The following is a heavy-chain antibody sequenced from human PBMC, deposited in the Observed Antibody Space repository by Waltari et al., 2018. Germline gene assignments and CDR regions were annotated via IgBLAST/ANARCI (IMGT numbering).Heavy chain of an antibody. J-gene: IGHJ4*02. V-gene: IGHV3-53*01. CDR3: TSPPTY. CDR2: VYPAGNT. Sequence: EVQLLESGGGLIQPGGSLRLPAAASGFNVGSNYMYWVCQAPGKGLEWVSVVYPAGNTYYADSVKGRFTISRDSSDNTFSLQMNNLKVEDTAVYYCTSPPTYWGQGTQVTVSS. CDR1: GFNVGSNY.